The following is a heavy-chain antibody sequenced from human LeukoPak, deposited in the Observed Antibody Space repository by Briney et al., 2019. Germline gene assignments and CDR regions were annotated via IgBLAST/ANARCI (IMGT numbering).Heavy chain of an antibody. D-gene: IGHD5-18*01. CDR2: ISGSGGST. V-gene: IGHV3-23*01. Sequence: GGSLRLSRAASGFTFSSYAMSWVRQAPGKGLEWVSAISGSGGSTYYADSVKGRFTISRDNSKNTLYLQMNSLRAEDTAVYYCAKDHLSTYSYGPDAFDIWGQGTMVTVPS. CDR3: AKDHLSTYSYGPDAFDI. J-gene: IGHJ3*02. CDR1: GFTFSSYA.